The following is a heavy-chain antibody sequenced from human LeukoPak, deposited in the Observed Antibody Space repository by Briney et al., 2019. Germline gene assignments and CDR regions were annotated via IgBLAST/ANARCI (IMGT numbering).Heavy chain of an antibody. V-gene: IGHV1-69*06. CDR1: GGSFSSYS. J-gene: IGHJ4*02. D-gene: IGHD3-22*01. CDR3: ARGWDGSGQIPFFY. Sequence: SVKVSCKASGGSFSSYSISWVRQAPGQGLEWMGGITPLFGTPNYAQTFQGRVTITADISTTTAYLELTSLRSDDTAVYYCARGWDGSGQIPFFYWGQGTLVAVSS. CDR2: ITPLFGTP.